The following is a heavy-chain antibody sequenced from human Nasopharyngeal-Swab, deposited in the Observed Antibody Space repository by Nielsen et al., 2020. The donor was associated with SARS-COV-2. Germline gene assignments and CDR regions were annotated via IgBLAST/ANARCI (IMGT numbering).Heavy chain of an antibody. CDR2: IYPGDSDT. CDR3: ARQFAVVTPGDYYYYMDV. D-gene: IGHD4-23*01. J-gene: IGHJ6*03. V-gene: IGHV5-51*01. Sequence: KVSCKGSEYSFTSYWIGWVRQMPGKGLEWMGIIYPGDSDTRYSPSFQGQVTISADKSISTAYLQWSSLKASDTAMYYCARQFAVVTPGDYYYYMDVWGKGTTVTVSS. CDR1: EYSFTSYW.